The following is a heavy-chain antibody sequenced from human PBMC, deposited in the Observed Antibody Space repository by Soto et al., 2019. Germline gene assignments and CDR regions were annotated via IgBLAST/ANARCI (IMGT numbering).Heavy chain of an antibody. V-gene: IGHV4-59*01. CDR1: GGSISSYY. CDR3: ARAGYDRDGGGYYYFDY. J-gene: IGHJ4*02. D-gene: IGHD3-22*01. CDR2: IYYSGST. Sequence: PSETLSLTCTVSGGSISSYYWSWIRQPPGKGLEWIGYIYYSGSTNYNPSLKSRVTISVDTSKNQFSLKLSSVTAADTAVYYCARAGYDRDGGGYYYFDYWGQGTLVTVSS.